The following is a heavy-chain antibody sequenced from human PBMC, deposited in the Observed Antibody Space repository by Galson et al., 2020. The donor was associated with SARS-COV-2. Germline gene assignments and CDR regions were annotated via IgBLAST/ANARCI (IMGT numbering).Heavy chain of an antibody. J-gene: IGHJ4*02. Sequence: SETLSLTCTVSGGSISSSSYYWGWIRQPPGKGLEWIGSIYYSGRTYYNPSLKSRVTISVDTSKNQFSLKLSSVTAADTAVYYCARLAGIYYDILTGYRLVAPYFDYWGQGTLVTVSS. CDR3: ARLAGIYYDILTGYRLVAPYFDY. V-gene: IGHV4-39*01. CDR2: IYYSGRT. D-gene: IGHD3-9*01. CDR1: GGSISSSSYY.